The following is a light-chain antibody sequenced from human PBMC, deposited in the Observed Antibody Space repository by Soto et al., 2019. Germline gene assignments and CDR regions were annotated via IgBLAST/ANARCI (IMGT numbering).Light chain of an antibody. CDR3: QQYNKWPPYT. V-gene: IGKV3-15*01. CDR2: GAS. J-gene: IGKJ2*01. Sequence: EIVMTQSPANLSVSPGERATLPCRASKSVSRTLAWYQQKPGQGPRLLIYGASTRATSIPARFSGSGSGTEFTLTINSLQSEDFAVYYCQQYNKWPPYTFGQGTKLEIK. CDR1: KSVSRT.